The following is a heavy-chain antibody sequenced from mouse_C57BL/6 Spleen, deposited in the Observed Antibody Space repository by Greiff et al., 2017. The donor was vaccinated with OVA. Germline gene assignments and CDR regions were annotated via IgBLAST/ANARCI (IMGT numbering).Heavy chain of an antibody. CDR3: ARRGWLLDYAMDY. V-gene: IGHV1-53*01. Sequence: QLQQPGTELVKPGASVKLSCKASGYTFTSYWMHWVKQRPGQGLEWIGNINPSNGGTNYNEKFKSKATLPVDKSSSTAYMQLSSLTSEDSAVYYCARRGWLLDYAMDYWGQGTSVTVSS. J-gene: IGHJ4*01. CDR2: INPSNGGT. CDR1: GYTFTSYW. D-gene: IGHD2-3*01.